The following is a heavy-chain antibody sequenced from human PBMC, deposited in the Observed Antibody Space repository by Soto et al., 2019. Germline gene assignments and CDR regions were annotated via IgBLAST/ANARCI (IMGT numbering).Heavy chain of an antibody. J-gene: IGHJ4*02. CDR1: GYSFTSYW. CDR3: ARVPVDSSGYLDY. D-gene: IGHD3-22*01. CDR2: IYPGDSDT. Sequence: GASVKVSCKGSGYSFTSYWIGWVRQMPGKGLEWMGIIYPGDSDTRYSPSFQGQVTISADKSISTAYLQWSSLKASDTAMYYCARVPVDSSGYLDYWGQGTLVTVSS. V-gene: IGHV5-51*01.